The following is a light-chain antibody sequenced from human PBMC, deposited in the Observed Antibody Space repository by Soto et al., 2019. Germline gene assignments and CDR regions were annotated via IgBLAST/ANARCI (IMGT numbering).Light chain of an antibody. Sequence: ELVLTQSPGTLSLSPGGRATLSCRASQSVSSNYLAWYQQKPGQAPRLLIYGASSRATGIPDRFSGSGSGTDFTLTISRLEPEDFAVYYCQQYGSSLWTFGQGTKVEIK. CDR3: QQYGSSLWT. CDR1: QSVSSNY. CDR2: GAS. J-gene: IGKJ1*01. V-gene: IGKV3-20*01.